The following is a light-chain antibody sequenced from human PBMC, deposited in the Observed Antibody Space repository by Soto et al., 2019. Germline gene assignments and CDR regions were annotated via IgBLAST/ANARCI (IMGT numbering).Light chain of an antibody. CDR1: QHIGSW. V-gene: IGKV1D-12*01. J-gene: IGKJ4*01. CDR2: TAS. CDR3: QQAYSFPLT. Sequence: DIQMTQSPSSVSTSVGDRVTITCRASQHIGSWLAWYQQKPGKAPKLLIYTASTLQSGVPSRFRGSGSGTELTLTINSLQPEDFATYYCQQAYSFPLTFGGGTEVENK.